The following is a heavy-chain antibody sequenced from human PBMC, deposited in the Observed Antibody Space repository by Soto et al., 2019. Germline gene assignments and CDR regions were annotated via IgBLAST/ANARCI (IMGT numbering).Heavy chain of an antibody. Sequence: SETLSLTYTVSGGSISSSSYYWGWIRQPPGKGLEWIGSIYYSGSTYYNPSLKSRVTISVDTSKNQFSLKLSSVTAADTAVYYCARRTRVTADYYYYYYMDVWGKGTTVTVSS. CDR2: IYYSGST. CDR3: ARRTRVTADYYYYYYMDV. D-gene: IGHD4-4*01. J-gene: IGHJ6*03. V-gene: IGHV4-39*01. CDR1: GGSISSSSYY.